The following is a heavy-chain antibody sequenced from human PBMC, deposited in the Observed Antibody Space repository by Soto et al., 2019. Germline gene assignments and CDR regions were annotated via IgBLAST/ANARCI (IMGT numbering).Heavy chain of an antibody. Sequence: GGSMRLSCAASGFSFSSYAMNSVRQAPGKGLEWVSTISGDGSSTYYAASVKGRFTISRDNSKNTLHLQMSSLGAEDTALYYCAKLGSGVVAAGTRRYFDYWGQGTLVTVSS. CDR2: ISGDGSST. D-gene: IGHD6-13*01. CDR3: AKLGSGVVAAGTRRYFDY. J-gene: IGHJ4*02. CDR1: GFSFSSYA. V-gene: IGHV3-23*01.